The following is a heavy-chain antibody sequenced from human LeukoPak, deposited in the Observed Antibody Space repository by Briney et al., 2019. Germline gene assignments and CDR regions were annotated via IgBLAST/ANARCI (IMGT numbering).Heavy chain of an antibody. CDR3: ARNNYDSSGYLPPYYFDY. V-gene: IGHV1-18*01. D-gene: IGHD3-22*01. CDR2: ISAYNGNT. J-gene: IGHJ4*02. CDR1: GYTFTSYG. Sequence: ASVKVSCKASGYTFTSYGISWVRQAPGQGLEWMGWISAYNGNTNYAQKLQGRVTMTTDTSTSTAYMELRSLRSDDTAVYYCARNNYDSSGYLPPYYFDYWGQGTLVTVSS.